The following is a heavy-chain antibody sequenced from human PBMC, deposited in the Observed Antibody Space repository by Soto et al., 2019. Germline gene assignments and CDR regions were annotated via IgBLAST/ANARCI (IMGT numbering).Heavy chain of an antibody. CDR2: MDPNSGST. Sequence: QAQLVQSGAEVRKPGASVKVSCKASGYTFTTYDINWVRQAPGQGLEWMGWMDPNSGSTGYAQNFQGRITMTGNISRNTVHMELSSLQSEDTAVYYCARECKFDFWRKCLDVWGQGTTVTVSS. J-gene: IGHJ6*02. CDR1: GYTFTTYD. CDR3: ARECKFDFWRKCLDV. V-gene: IGHV1-8*01. D-gene: IGHD3-3*01.